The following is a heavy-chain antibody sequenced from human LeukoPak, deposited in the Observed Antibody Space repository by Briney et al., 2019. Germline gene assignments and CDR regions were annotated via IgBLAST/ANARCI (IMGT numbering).Heavy chain of an antibody. Sequence: GGSLRLSCAASGFTFSSYAMNGVRQPPGKGLEWVSTISGSGDSTYYADSVKGRFTISRDNSKNTLYLQVNSLRAEDTAVYYCAKVRWRGRWELPGTIFDYWGQGTLVTVSS. CDR1: GFTFSSYA. CDR2: ISGSGDST. CDR3: AKVRWRGRWELPGTIFDY. J-gene: IGHJ4*02. V-gene: IGHV3-23*01. D-gene: IGHD1-26*01.